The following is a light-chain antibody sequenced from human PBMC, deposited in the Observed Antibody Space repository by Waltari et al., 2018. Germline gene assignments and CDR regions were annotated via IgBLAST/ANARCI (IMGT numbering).Light chain of an antibody. V-gene: IGLV7-46*01. CDR3: LLSYSGGRRV. CDR2: DTS. CDR1: PVFATSVRH. Sequence: QALVTPEPSLTVSPGGTAPLPCASSPVFATSVRHPYWCQQKPGQAPKTLIYDTSNKHSWTPARFSGSLVGGKAALTLSGAQPEDEADYYCLLSYSGGRRVFGGGTKLTVL. J-gene: IGLJ3*02.